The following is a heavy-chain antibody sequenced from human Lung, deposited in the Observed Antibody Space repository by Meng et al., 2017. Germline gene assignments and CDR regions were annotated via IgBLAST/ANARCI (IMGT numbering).Heavy chain of an antibody. CDR3: GRGRVVVAATPSDY. CDR1: GFTFSSYS. J-gene: IGHJ4*02. V-gene: IGHV3-21*01. CDR2: ISSSSA. Sequence: EVQLVESGGGLVKPGGSLRLSCAASGFTFSSYSMNWVRQAPGKGLEWVSSISSSSAYADSVKGRFTISRDNAKNSLYLQMNSLRAEDTAVYYCGRGRVVVAATPSDYWGQGTLVTVSS. D-gene: IGHD2-15*01.